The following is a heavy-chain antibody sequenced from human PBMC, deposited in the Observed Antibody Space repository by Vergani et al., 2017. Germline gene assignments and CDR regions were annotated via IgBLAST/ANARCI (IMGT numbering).Heavy chain of an antibody. CDR2: IIPIFGTA. Sequence: QVQLVQSGAEVKKPGSSVKVSCKASGGTFSSYAISWVRQAPGPGLECMGRIIPIFGTANYAQKFQGRVTITADESTSTAYMERSSLRSEATAVYYCAGEVVVVVAATLDYWGQGTLVTVSS. J-gene: IGHJ4*02. D-gene: IGHD2-15*01. CDR3: AGEVVVVVAATLDY. V-gene: IGHV1-69*18. CDR1: GGTFSSYA.